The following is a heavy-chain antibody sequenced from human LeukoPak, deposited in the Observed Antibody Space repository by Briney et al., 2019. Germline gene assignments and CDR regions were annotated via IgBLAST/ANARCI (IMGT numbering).Heavy chain of an antibody. CDR2: ISAYNGNT. CDR3: ARPSFHCSSTSCYTEYGMDV. V-gene: IGHV1-18*01. Sequence: GASVKVSCKASGGTFTSYAISWVRQAPGQGLEWMGWISAYNGNTNYAQKLQGRVTMTTDTSTSTAYMELRSLRSDDTAVYYCARPSFHCSSTSCYTEYGMDVWGQGTTVTVSS. CDR1: GGTFTSYA. J-gene: IGHJ6*02. D-gene: IGHD2-2*02.